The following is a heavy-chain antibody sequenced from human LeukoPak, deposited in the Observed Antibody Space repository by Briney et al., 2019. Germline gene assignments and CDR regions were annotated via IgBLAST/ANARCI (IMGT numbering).Heavy chain of an antibody. Sequence: GGSLRLSCAASGFTFSNYWIHWVRQVPGKGLVWVSVIYSGGSTYYADSVKGRFTISRDNSKNTLYLQMNSLRAEDTAVYYCARGLAGQKYAFDIWGQGTMVTVSS. CDR3: ARGLAGQKYAFDI. CDR1: GFTFSNYW. J-gene: IGHJ3*02. V-gene: IGHV3-53*01. CDR2: IYSGGST.